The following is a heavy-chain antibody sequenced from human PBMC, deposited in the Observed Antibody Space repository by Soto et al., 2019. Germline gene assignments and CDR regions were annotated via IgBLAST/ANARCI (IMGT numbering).Heavy chain of an antibody. CDR1: GVPITTFY. CDR2: IYYGGST. Sequence: QVQLQESGPALVRPSDSLSLMCSVSGVPITTFYWSWIRQAPGKGLEYIGYIYYGGSTHYNPALKSRVTISVDTANNEFSLKLRSVTAADTAAYYCARGQLLNYQYGLDVWGQGTTVIV. J-gene: IGHJ6*02. CDR3: ARGQLLNYQYGLDV. V-gene: IGHV4-59*07. D-gene: IGHD3-10*01.